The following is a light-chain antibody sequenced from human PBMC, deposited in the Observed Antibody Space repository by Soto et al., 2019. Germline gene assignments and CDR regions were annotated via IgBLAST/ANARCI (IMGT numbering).Light chain of an antibody. V-gene: IGKV3-11*01. CDR2: DAS. Sequence: EIVLTQSPVTLSLSPGERAXLSCRASQSVSTYLAWYQQKPGRAPRLLIYDASSRATGIPARFSGSGSGTDFTLTISSLEPEDFAVYYCQQRSNWPSTFGGGTKVEIK. CDR3: QQRSNWPST. CDR1: QSVSTY. J-gene: IGKJ4*01.